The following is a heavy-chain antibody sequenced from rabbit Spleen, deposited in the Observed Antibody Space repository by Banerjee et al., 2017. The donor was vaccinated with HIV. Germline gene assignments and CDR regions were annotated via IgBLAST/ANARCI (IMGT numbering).Heavy chain of an antibody. CDR1: GFSLNSNYY. J-gene: IGHJ4*01. V-gene: IGHV1S45*01. Sequence: QEQLVESGGGLVKPGGTLTLTCKASGFSLNSNYYMCWVRQAPGKGLEWIACIYGGDGVSTAYASWAKGRFTISKTSSTTVTLQMTSLTAADTATYFCARGSAAMTMVITGYYLSLWGPGTLVTVS. D-gene: IGHD2-1*01. CDR3: ARGSAAMTMVITGYYLSL. CDR2: IYGGDGVST.